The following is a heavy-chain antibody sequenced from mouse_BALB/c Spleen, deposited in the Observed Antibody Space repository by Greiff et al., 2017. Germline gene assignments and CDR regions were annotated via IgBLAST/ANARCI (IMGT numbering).Heavy chain of an antibody. CDR3: ARRYGNYAMDY. D-gene: IGHD2-10*02. Sequence: EVQVVESGGGLVQPGGSLKLSCAASGFTFSSYTMSWVRQTPEKRLEWVAYISNGGGSTYYPDTVKGRFTISRDNAKNTLYLQMSSLKSEDTAMYYCARRYGNYAMDYWGQGTSVTVSS. V-gene: IGHV5-12-2*01. CDR1: GFTFSSYT. J-gene: IGHJ4*01. CDR2: ISNGGGST.